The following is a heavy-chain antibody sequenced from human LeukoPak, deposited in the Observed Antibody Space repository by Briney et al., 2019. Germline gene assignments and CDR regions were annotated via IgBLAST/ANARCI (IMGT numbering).Heavy chain of an antibody. CDR2: ISYDGSNK. J-gene: IGHJ6*04. D-gene: IGHD6-13*01. CDR3: AKDLRYSSSWYPAPGYYGMDV. Sequence: PGRSLRLSCAASGFTFSSYGMHWVRQAPGKGLEWVAVISYDGSNKYYADSVKGRFTISRDNSKNTLYLQMNSLRAEDTAVYYCAKDLRYSSSWYPAPGYYGMDVWGEGTTVTVSS. CDR1: GFTFSSYG. V-gene: IGHV3-30*18.